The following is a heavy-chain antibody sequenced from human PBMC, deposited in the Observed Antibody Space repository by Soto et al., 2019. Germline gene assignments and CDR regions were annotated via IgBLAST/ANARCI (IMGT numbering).Heavy chain of an antibody. V-gene: IGHV6-1*01. D-gene: IGHD1-26*01. Sequence: QTLSLTCAISGDSVSSKTAAWNWIRQSPSRALEWLGRTYYRSKWYNDYAVSVKSRITINPDTSKNQFSLHLNSVPPEDTALYYCVRDVGFDFDYWGLGTLVTVSS. CDR3: VRDVGFDFDY. CDR2: TYYRSKWYN. CDR1: GDSVSSKTAA. J-gene: IGHJ4*02.